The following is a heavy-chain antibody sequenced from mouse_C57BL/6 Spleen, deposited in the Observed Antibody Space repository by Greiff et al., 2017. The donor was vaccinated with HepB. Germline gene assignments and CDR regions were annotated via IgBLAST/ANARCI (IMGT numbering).Heavy chain of an antibody. V-gene: IGHV1-82*01. D-gene: IGHD1-1*01. CDR2: IYPGDGDT. CDR3: ARSDYGSSYKAY. Sequence: VQLQESGPELVKPGASVKISCKAPGYAFSSSWMNWVKQRPGKGLEWIGRIYPGDGDTNYNGKFKGKATLTADKSSSTAYMQLSSLTSEDSAVYFCARSDYGSSYKAYWGQGTLVTVSA. CDR1: GYAFSSSW. J-gene: IGHJ3*01.